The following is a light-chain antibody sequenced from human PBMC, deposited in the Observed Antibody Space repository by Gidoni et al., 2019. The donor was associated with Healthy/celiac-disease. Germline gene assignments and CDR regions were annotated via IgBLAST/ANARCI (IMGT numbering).Light chain of an antibody. CDR1: QSISSW. J-gene: IGKJ2*01. CDR3: QQYNSYSPYT. V-gene: IGKV1-5*01. CDR2: DAS. Sequence: DIQMTQSPSTLSASVGDRVTITCRASQSISSWLAWYQQKPGKAPKLLIYDASSLESGVPSRFSGSGSGTEFNLTISSLQPDDFATYYCQQYNSYSPYTFXQXTKLEIK.